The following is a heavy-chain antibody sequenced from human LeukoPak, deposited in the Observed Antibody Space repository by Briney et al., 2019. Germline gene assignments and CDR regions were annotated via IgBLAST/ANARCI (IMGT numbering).Heavy chain of an antibody. J-gene: IGHJ4*02. CDR3: AKEFFAGATPGYFDY. V-gene: IGHV3-9*01. CDR1: GFTFDDYA. D-gene: IGHD1-26*01. CDR2: ISWNSGSI. Sequence: GRSLRLSCAASGFTFDDYAMHWVRQAPGKGLEWVSGISWNSGSIGYADSVKGRFTISRDNAKNSLYLQMNSLRAEDTALYYCAKEFFAGATPGYFDYWGQGTLVTVSS.